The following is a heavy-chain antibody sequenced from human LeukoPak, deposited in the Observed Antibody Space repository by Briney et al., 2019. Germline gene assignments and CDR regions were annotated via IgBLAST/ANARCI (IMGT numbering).Heavy chain of an antibody. D-gene: IGHD2-2*01. CDR2: MNPNSGNT. Sequence: GASVKVSCKASGYTFTSYDINWVRQATGQGLEWMGWMNPNSGNTGYAQKFQGRVTMTRNTSISTAYMELSSLRSEDTAVYYCARSFYSRCGSTSCPLTGYWGQGTLVTVSS. J-gene: IGHJ4*02. V-gene: IGHV1-8*01. CDR1: GYTFTSYD. CDR3: ARSFYSRCGSTSCPLTGY.